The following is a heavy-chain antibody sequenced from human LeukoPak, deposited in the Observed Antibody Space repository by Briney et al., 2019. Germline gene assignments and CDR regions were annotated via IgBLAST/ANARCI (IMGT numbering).Heavy chain of an antibody. V-gene: IGHV3-23*01. J-gene: IGHJ4*02. D-gene: IGHD3-10*01. CDR3: AKSIWFGELHFDY. Sequence: GGSLRLSCAASGFTFSSYAMSWVRQAPGKGLAWVSTISGGSGSTYCADSVKGRFTISRDNSKNTLYLQMNSLRAEDTAVYYCAKSIWFGELHFDYWGQGTLVTVSS. CDR1: GFTFSSYA. CDR2: ISGGSGST.